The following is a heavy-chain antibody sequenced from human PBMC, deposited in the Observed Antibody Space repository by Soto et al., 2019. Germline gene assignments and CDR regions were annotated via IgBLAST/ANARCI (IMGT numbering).Heavy chain of an antibody. CDR1: GYSFTSYW. V-gene: IGHV5-51*01. CDR2: IYPGDSDT. D-gene: IGHD3-10*01. J-gene: IGHJ4*02. Sequence: GESLKISCKGSGYSFTSYWIGWVRQMPGKGLEWMGIIYPGDSDTRYSPSFQGQVTISADKSISTAYLQWSSLKASDTAMYYCARKGARGYYYGSGSYYWDYWGQGTLVTVSS. CDR3: ARKGARGYYYGSGSYYWDY.